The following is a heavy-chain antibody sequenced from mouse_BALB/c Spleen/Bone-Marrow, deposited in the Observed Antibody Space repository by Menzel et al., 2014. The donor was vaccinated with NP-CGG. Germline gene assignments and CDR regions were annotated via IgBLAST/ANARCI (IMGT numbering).Heavy chain of an antibody. CDR3: TRDAMDY. V-gene: IGHV1S127*01. CDR2: IDPSDSYT. Sequence: QVQLKESGAELVKPGASVKMSCKASGYTFTSYWMLWVRQRPGQGLEWIGVIDPSDSYTSYIQKFKGKATLTVDTSSSTAYMQLSSLTSEDSAVYYCTRDAMDYWGQGTSVTVSS. CDR1: GYTFTSYW. J-gene: IGHJ4*01.